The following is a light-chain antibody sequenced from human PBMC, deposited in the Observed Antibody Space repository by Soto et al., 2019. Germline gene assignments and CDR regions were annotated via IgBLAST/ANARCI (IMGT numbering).Light chain of an antibody. Sequence: EIVLTQSPGTLSVSPGERATLSCRGSQSVTSNFLAWYQQKPGQSPRLLISAASTRASDVPDRFSGSGSGTDFTLTITSLEPEDFAVYYCQQYDSLPCTFGQGTKV. CDR2: AAS. CDR1: QSVTSNF. CDR3: QQYDSLPCT. V-gene: IGKV3-20*01. J-gene: IGKJ1*01.